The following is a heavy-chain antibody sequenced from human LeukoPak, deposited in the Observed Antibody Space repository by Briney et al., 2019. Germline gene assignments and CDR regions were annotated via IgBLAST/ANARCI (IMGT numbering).Heavy chain of an antibody. D-gene: IGHD1-26*01. V-gene: IGHV3-48*04. Sequence: QPGGSLRLSCAASGFTFSSYSMNWVRQAPGKGLQWVSYISTSSSSIYYADSVKGRFTISRDNAKNSLYLQMNSPRAEDTAVYYCARDPYGSGSYYDYWGQGTLVTVSS. CDR1: GFTFSSYS. J-gene: IGHJ4*02. CDR2: ISTSSSSI. CDR3: ARDPYGSGSYYDY.